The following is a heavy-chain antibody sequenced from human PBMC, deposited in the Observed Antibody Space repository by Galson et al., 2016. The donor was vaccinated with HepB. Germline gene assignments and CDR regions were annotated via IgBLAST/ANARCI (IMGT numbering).Heavy chain of an antibody. V-gene: IGHV3-53*01. CDR2: IYSAGGK. Sequence: SLRLSCEASGFTVSNNFMNWVRQAPGKGLESVSIIYSAGGKYYAAPVKRRFTISRDNSKNTLYLQMNRLRAEDTAVYYCASHADKGHWGQGTLVTVSS. CDR3: ASHADKGH. J-gene: IGHJ4*02. CDR1: GFTVSNNF.